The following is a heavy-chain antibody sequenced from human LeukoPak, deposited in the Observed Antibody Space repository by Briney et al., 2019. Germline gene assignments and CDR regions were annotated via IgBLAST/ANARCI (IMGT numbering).Heavy chain of an antibody. Sequence: GGSLRLSCAASGFTFSSYTMNWVRQAPGKGLEWVSSISSSSYIYYADSVKGRLTISRDNAKNSLYLQMNSLRAEDTAVYYCARDPTPRYCSGGSCYTHYGMDVWGQGTTVTASS. D-gene: IGHD2-15*01. J-gene: IGHJ6*02. CDR2: ISSSSYI. CDR3: ARDPTPRYCSGGSCYTHYGMDV. CDR1: GFTFSSYT. V-gene: IGHV3-21*01.